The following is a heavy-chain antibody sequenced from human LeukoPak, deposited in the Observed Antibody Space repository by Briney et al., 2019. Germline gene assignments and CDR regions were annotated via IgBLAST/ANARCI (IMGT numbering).Heavy chain of an antibody. J-gene: IGHJ4*02. Sequence: GGSLRLSCAASGFTFSSYAMSWVRQAPGKGLEWVSAISGSGGSTYYADSVKGRFTISRDNSKNTLYLQVNSLRAEDTAVYYCAKNYYGSGSYPFFDYWGQGTLVTVSS. CDR3: AKNYYGSGSYPFFDY. D-gene: IGHD3-10*01. V-gene: IGHV3-23*01. CDR2: ISGSGGST. CDR1: GFTFSSYA.